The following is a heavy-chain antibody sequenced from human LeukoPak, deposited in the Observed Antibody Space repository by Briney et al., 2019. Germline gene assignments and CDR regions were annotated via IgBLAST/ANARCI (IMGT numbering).Heavy chain of an antibody. CDR3: ARTDTAMGSFDY. Sequence: SETLSLTCTISGGSISSYYCSWIRQPPGKGLEWIGYIYYSGSTNYNPSLKSRVTMSVDTSKNQFSLKLSSVTAADTAVYYCARTDTAMGSFDYWGQGTLVTVSS. D-gene: IGHD5-18*01. V-gene: IGHV4-59*12. CDR1: GGSISSYY. J-gene: IGHJ4*02. CDR2: IYYSGST.